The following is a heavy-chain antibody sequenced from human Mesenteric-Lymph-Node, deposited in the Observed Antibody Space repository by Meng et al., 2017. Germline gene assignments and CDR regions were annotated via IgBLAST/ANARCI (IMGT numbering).Heavy chain of an antibody. CDR1: GDSVSSNSAA. J-gene: IGHJ4*02. V-gene: IGHV6-1*01. CDR3: ASDGSSGYYQHY. CDR2: TYYRSKWYS. D-gene: IGHD3-22*01. Sequence: SCAISGDSVSSNSAAWHWIRQSPSRGLEWLGRTYYRSKWYSNYAVSVKSRITINADTSKNQFSLQLSSVTPEDTAVYYCASDGSSGYYQHYWGQGTLVTVSS.